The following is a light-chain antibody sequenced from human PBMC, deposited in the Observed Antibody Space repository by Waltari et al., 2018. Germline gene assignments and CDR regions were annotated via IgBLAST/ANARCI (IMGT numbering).Light chain of an antibody. Sequence: QSALTQPASVSGSPRQSTTISCTGSSRPVGCYNHVSWYQQHPGKAPKLMISDVNKRPSGVSNRFSGSKSDNTASLTISGLQAEDEAHYYCTSFTSSSTIVFGGGTKLTVL. J-gene: IGLJ2*01. CDR2: DVN. CDR1: SRPVGCYNH. V-gene: IGLV2-14*03. CDR3: TSFTSSSTIV.